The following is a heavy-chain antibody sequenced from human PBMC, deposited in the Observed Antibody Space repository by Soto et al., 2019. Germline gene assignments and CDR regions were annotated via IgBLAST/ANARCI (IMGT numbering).Heavy chain of an antibody. Sequence: GGSLRLSRAASGFTFSSYAMSWVRQAPGKGLEWVSAISGSGGSTYYADSVKGRFTTSRDNSKNTLYLQMNSLSVEDTAVYYCAKDYGWLRSWGVDYWGQGTLVTVSS. CDR1: GFTFSSYA. CDR3: AKDYGWLRSWGVDY. D-gene: IGHD5-12*01. J-gene: IGHJ4*02. V-gene: IGHV3-23*01. CDR2: ISGSGGST.